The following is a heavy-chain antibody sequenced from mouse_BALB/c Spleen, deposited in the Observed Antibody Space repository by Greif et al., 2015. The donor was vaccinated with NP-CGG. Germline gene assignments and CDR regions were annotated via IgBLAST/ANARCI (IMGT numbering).Heavy chain of an antibody. CDR2: ISNGGGST. CDR1: GFTFSDYY. CDR3: ARRGTHYAMDY. V-gene: IGHV5-12*02. J-gene: IGHJ4*01. D-gene: IGHD3-1*01. Sequence: EVQLQQSGGGLVQPGGSLKLSCATSGFTFSDYYMYWVRQTPEKRLEWVAYISNGGGSTYYPDTVKGRFTISRDNAKNTLYLQMSRLKSEDTAMYYCARRGTHYAMDYWGQGTSVTVSS.